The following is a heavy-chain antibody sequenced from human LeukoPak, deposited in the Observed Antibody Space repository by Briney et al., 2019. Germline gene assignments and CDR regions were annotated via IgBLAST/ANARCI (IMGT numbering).Heavy chain of an antibody. V-gene: IGHV3-7*01. J-gene: IGHJ4*02. CDR2: VKQDGTEE. Sequence: GGSLRLSCAASGFTFSSYWMTWVRQAPGKGLEWVATVKQDGTEEYYVDSVRGRFTISRDNAKNTLYLQMNSLRAEDTAVYYCAKSLWDHFDYWGQGTLVTVSS. D-gene: IGHD1-26*01. CDR1: GFTFSSYW. CDR3: AKSLWDHFDY.